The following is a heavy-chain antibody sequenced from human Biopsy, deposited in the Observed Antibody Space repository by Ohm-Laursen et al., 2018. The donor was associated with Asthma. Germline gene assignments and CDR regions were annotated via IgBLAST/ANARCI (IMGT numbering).Heavy chain of an antibody. CDR2: IIPIFGPT. D-gene: IGHD2-2*01. CDR1: GGTFSSNS. Sequence: GASVKVSCKASGGTFSSNSINWVRQAPGQGLEWMGRIIPIFGPTNYAQKFQGRVTTSADDSTSTAYMELSSLSSEDTALYYCARGPEYVRSSGALDYWGQGTLVTVSS. V-gene: IGHV1-69*13. CDR3: ARGPEYVRSSGALDY. J-gene: IGHJ4*02.